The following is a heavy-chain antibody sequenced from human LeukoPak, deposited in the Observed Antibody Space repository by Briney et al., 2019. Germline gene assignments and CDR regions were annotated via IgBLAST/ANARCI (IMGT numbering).Heavy chain of an antibody. CDR1: GYTFTGYY. D-gene: IGHD3-10*01. CDR3: ARDHAAIYYGSGSYYAGYYYYMDV. Sequence: ASVKVSCKASGYTFTGYYMHWVRQAPGQGLEWMGWINPNSGGTNYAQKFQGRVTMTRDTSISTAYMGLSRLRSDDTAVYYCARDHAAIYYGSGSYYAGYYYYMDVWGKGTTVTVSS. CDR2: INPNSGGT. V-gene: IGHV1-2*02. J-gene: IGHJ6*03.